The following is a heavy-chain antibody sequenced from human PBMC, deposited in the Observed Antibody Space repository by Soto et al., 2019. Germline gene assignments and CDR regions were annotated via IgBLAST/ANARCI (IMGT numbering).Heavy chain of an antibody. D-gene: IGHD1-26*01. Sequence: GASVKVSCKASGYTFTSYGISWVRQAPGQGLEWMGWISAYNGNTNYAQKLQGRVTMTTDTSTCTAYMELRSLRSDDTAVYYCGRSEGARTYYYGMDVWGQGTTVTVSS. CDR1: GYTFTSYG. CDR3: GRSEGARTYYYGMDV. J-gene: IGHJ6*02. V-gene: IGHV1-18*01. CDR2: ISAYNGNT.